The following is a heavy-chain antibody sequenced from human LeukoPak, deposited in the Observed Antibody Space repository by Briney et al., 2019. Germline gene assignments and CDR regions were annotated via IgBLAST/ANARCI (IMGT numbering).Heavy chain of an antibody. CDR3: ARGPRNYDSSGYYWDY. J-gene: IGHJ4*02. V-gene: IGHV3-74*01. Sequence: GGSLRLSCAASGFPFSNYWMHWVRQAPGKGLVWVSRINSDDSSTSYADSVKGRFTISRDNAKNTLYLQMNSLRAEDTAVYYCARGPRNYDSSGYYWDYWGQGTLVTVSS. CDR1: GFPFSNYW. D-gene: IGHD3-22*01. CDR2: INSDDSST.